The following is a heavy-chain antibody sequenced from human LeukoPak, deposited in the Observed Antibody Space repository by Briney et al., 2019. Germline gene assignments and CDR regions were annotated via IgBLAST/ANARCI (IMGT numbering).Heavy chain of an antibody. CDR1: GFTFSSYW. V-gene: IGHV3-7*01. CDR3: ARDRLITIFGVVTLP. D-gene: IGHD3-3*01. CDR2: IKQDGIEK. J-gene: IGHJ5*01. Sequence: GGSLRLSCVASGFTFSSYWMTWVRQAPGKGLEWVANIKQDGIEKNYVDSVKGRFTISRDNAKNSVYLQMNGLRVEDTAVYYCARDRLITIFGVVTLPWGQGTLVTVSS.